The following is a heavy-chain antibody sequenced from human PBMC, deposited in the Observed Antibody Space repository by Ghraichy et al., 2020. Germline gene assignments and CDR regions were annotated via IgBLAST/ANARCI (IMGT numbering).Heavy chain of an antibody. CDR3: ARDSSAVVPIYYGMDV. J-gene: IGHJ6*02. CDR1: GFTVSSNY. V-gene: IGHV3-53*01. Sequence: GGSLRLSCAASGFTVSSNYMSWVRQAPGKGLEWVSVIYSGGSTYYADSVKGRFTISRDNSKNTLYLQMNSLRAEDTAVYYCARDSSAVVPIYYGMDVWGQGTTVTVSS. D-gene: IGHD2-2*01. CDR2: IYSGGST.